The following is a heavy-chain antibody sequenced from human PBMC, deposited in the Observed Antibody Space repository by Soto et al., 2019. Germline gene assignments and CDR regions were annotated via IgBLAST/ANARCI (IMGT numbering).Heavy chain of an antibody. CDR1: GFNFSYYA. Sequence: LXLSCAASGFNFSYYAMSWVRQAPGKGLEWVSLISGSGGSTYYADSVKGRFTISRDNSRNTLYLQMNGLRAEDTAVYYCAKGSGMDVWGQGTTVTVSS. J-gene: IGHJ6*02. CDR2: ISGSGGST. V-gene: IGHV3-23*01. CDR3: AKGSGMDV.